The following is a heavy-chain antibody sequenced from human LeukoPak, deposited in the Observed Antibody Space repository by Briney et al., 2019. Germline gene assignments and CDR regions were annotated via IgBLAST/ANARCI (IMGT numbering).Heavy chain of an antibody. CDR1: GGSISSGSYY. D-gene: IGHD5-12*01. Sequence: SQTLSLTCTVSGGSISSGSYYWSWLRQPAGKGLEWIGRIYTSGSTNYNPCMKSRVTISVDTSKNQFSLKLSSVTAADTAVYYCARDPIGSSATNDYWGQGTLVTVSS. CDR2: IYTSGST. CDR3: ARDPIGSSATNDY. V-gene: IGHV4-61*02. J-gene: IGHJ4*02.